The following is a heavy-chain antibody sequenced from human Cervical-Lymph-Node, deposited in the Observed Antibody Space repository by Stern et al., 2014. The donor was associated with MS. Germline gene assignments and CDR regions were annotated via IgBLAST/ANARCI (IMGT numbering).Heavy chain of an antibody. D-gene: IGHD4-17*01. CDR2: IFSNDEK. Sequence: QVTLRESGPVLVKPTETLTLTCTVSGFSLSNARMGVSWIRQPPGKALEWLAQIFSNDEKSYSTSLKSRLTISKDTSKSQVVLTMTNMDPVDTATYYCARTADYGDYEEFDYWGQGTLVTVSS. CDR3: ARTADYGDYEEFDY. V-gene: IGHV2-26*01. J-gene: IGHJ4*02. CDR1: GFSLSNARMG.